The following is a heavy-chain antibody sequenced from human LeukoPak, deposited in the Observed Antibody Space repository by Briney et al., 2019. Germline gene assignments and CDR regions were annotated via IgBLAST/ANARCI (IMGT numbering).Heavy chain of an antibody. V-gene: IGHV4-4*09. CDR2: ISSSGSV. J-gene: IGHJ4*02. Sequence: PSENLSLTCTVSRGSISGSIRSYYWSWLRQPPGKGLEWIGYISSSGSVNDNPSLRSRVTISVDTSKNQFFLNLSSVSAADTAVYYCARIPLGYSGAYYFDYWGQGTLVTVSP. CDR3: ARIPLGYSGAYYFDY. D-gene: IGHD5-12*01. CDR1: RGSISGSIRSYY.